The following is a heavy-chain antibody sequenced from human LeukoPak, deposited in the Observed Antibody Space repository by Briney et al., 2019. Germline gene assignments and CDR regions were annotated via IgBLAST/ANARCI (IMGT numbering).Heavy chain of an antibody. CDR2: IIPIFGTA. J-gene: IGHJ6*04. Sequence: ASVKVSCKASGSTFSSYAISWVRQAPGQGLEWMGGIIPIFGTANYAQKFQGRVTITADKSTSTAYMELSSLRSEDTAVYYCARGSGYYYYYGMDVWGKGTTVTVSS. CDR3: ARGSGYYYYYGMDV. V-gene: IGHV1-69*06. CDR1: GSTFSSYA.